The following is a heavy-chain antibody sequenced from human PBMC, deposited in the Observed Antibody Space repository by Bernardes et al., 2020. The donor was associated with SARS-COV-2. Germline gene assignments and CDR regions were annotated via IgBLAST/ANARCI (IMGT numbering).Heavy chain of an antibody. Sequence: GGSLRLSCAASGFSFSSYWMSWVRQAPGKGLEWVANIKRDGSETYYVDSVKGRFTISRDNAKNLVFQQMNSLRAEDTAVFYCARSAGMDVWGQGAMVTVSS. CDR2: IKRDGSET. CDR3: ARSAGMDV. V-gene: IGHV3-7*03. J-gene: IGHJ6*02. CDR1: GFSFSSYW.